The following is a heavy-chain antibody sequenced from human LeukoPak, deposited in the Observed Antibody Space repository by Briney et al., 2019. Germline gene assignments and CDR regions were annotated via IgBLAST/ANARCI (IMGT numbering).Heavy chain of an antibody. Sequence: GGSLRLSCAASGFDLSTYEMNWVRQAPGKGLEWIADITVSGHTKNYADSVKGRFTISRDNARTSLYLQMNSLRVEDTGVYYCARGDPHADLWGQGTLVTVSS. CDR1: GFDLSTYE. J-gene: IGHJ5*02. CDR2: ITVSGHTK. CDR3: ARGDPHADL. V-gene: IGHV3-48*03.